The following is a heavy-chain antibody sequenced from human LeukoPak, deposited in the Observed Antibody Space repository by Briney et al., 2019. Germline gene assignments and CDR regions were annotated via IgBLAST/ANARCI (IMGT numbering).Heavy chain of an antibody. Sequence: SVKVSCKASGGTFSSYAISWVRQAPGQGLEWMGGIIPIFGTANYAQKFQGRVTITADESTSTAYMELSSLRSEDTAVYYCATIVVVPAATKGDAFDIWGQGTMVTVSS. CDR3: ATIVVVPAATKGDAFDI. V-gene: IGHV1-69*13. CDR1: GGTFSSYA. D-gene: IGHD2-2*01. J-gene: IGHJ3*02. CDR2: IIPIFGTA.